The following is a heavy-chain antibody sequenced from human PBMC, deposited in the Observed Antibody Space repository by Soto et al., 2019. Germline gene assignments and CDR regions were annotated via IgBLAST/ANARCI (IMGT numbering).Heavy chain of an antibody. V-gene: IGHV1-46*01. J-gene: IGHJ6*02. Sequence: ASVKVSCKASGYTFTSYYMHWVRQAPGQGLEWMGIINPSGGSTSYAQKFQGRVTMTRDTSTSTVYMELSSLRSEDTAVYYCARDTLPILTGLYYYYGMDVWGQGTTVTVSS. D-gene: IGHD3-9*01. CDR2: INPSGGST. CDR3: ARDTLPILTGLYYYYGMDV. CDR1: GYTFTSYY.